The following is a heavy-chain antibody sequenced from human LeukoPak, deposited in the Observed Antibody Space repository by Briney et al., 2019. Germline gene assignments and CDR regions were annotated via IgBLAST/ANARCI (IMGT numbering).Heavy chain of an antibody. D-gene: IGHD3-10*01. J-gene: IGHJ4*02. CDR2: IHYSGRT. CDR3: ATHRTNNYGSGQPFDF. CDR1: GGSISGNSYY. Sequence: PSETLSLTCTVSGGSISGNSYYWAWIRQPSGKGLEWIASIHYSGRTNYSPTLQSRVTISVDMSQNQFSLKVSSVTAADTAQYYCATHRTNNYGSGQPFDFWGQGTLVTVSS. V-gene: IGHV4-39*01.